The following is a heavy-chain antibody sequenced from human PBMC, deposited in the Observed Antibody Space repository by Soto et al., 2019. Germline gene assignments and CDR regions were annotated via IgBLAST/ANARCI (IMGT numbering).Heavy chain of an antibody. CDR2: ISSSSATI. CDR1: GFKCGMVG. J-gene: IGHJ5*01. Sequence: GGSLRLSCVASGFKCGMVGMNWVRQAPGKGLEWIAYISSSSATIMYGGSVEGRFTVSRDNAENSLFLQMKSLRDEDTAVYYCARDKGGTVAGFNWFDPWGQGTLVTVSS. D-gene: IGHD6-19*01. V-gene: IGHV3-48*02. CDR3: ARDKGGTVAGFNWFDP.